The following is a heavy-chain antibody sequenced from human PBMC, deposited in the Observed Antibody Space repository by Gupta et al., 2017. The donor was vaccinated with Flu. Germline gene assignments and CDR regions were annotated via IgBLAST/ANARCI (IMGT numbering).Heavy chain of an antibody. Sequence: GSSTYYWGWIRQPPGKGLEWIGNSNYSGKTYYSPSLQRRVTISVDTSSNRLSLDLISVTAADTATYYRARRVPGTNGYYSWFDPWGRGTRVTVSS. CDR2: SNYSGKT. J-gene: IGHJ5*02. CDR1: GSSTYY. CDR3: ARRVPGTNGYYSWFDP. V-gene: IGHV4-39*01. D-gene: IGHD3-22*01.